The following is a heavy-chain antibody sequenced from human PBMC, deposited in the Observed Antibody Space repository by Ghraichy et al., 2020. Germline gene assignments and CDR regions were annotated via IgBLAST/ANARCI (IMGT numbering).Heavy chain of an antibody. Sequence: ASVKVSCKASGYTFTGYYMHWVRQAPGQGLEWMGWINPNSGGTNYAQKFQGRVTMTRDTSISTAYMELSRLRSDDTAVYYCAREGGWFLGATSRRDAFDIWGQGTMVTVSS. CDR1: GYTFTGYY. J-gene: IGHJ3*02. CDR3: AREGGWFLGATSRRDAFDI. D-gene: IGHD1-26*01. V-gene: IGHV1-2*02. CDR2: INPNSGGT.